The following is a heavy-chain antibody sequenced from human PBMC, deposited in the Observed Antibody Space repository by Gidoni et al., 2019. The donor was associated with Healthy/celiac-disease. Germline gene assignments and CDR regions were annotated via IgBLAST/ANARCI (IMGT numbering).Heavy chain of an antibody. CDR1: GFTFSSYS. J-gene: IGHJ5*02. CDR3: ARDLSPGIAAAGTIDP. Sequence: EVQLVESGGCLVKPGGSLRLSCAASGFTFSSYSMNWVRQAPGKGLEWVSSISSSSSYIYYADSVKGRFTISRDNAKNSLYLQMNSLRAEDTAVYYCARDLSPGIAAAGTIDPWGQGTLVTVSS. D-gene: IGHD6-13*01. CDR2: ISSSSSYI. V-gene: IGHV3-21*01.